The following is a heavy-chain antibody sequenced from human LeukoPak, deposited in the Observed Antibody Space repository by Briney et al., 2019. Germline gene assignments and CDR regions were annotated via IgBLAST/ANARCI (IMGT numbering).Heavy chain of an antibody. V-gene: IGHV3-7*03. J-gene: IGHJ4*02. CDR1: GFTFSSYW. CDR2: IKQDGSEK. CDR3: ARDPAVAGTEGIYFDY. Sequence: PGGSQRLSCAASGFTFSSYWMSWVRQAPGKGLEWVANIKQDGSEKYYVDSVKGRFTISRDNAKNSLYLQMNSLRAADTAVYYCARDPAVAGTEGIYFDYWGQGTLVTVSS. D-gene: IGHD6-13*01.